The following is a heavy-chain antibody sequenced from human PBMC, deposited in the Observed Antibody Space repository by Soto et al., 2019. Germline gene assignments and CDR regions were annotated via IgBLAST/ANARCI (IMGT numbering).Heavy chain of an antibody. J-gene: IGHJ2*01. D-gene: IGHD2-15*01. CDR1: GFTFSSYS. V-gene: IGHV3-21*01. CDR3: ARPYCSGGSCYLLSDWYFDL. Sequence: GLLRLSCAASGFTFSSYSMNWVRQAPGKGLEWVSSISSSSSYIYYADSVKGRFTISRDNAKNSLYPQMNSLRAEDTAVYYCARPYCSGGSCYLLSDWYFDLWGRGTLVTVS. CDR2: ISSSSSYI.